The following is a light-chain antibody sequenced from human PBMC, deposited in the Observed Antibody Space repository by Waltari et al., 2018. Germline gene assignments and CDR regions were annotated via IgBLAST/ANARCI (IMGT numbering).Light chain of an antibody. CDR2: WAS. Sequence: DIVMTQSPDSLAVSLGERATINCKSSQSVLYSSNNKNYLAWYQQKPGQPPKLPIYWASTREPGFPDRFSGSGSGTDFTLTISSLQAEDVAVYYCQQYYSTPGWTFGQGTKVEIK. CDR1: QSVLYSSNNKNY. CDR3: QQYYSTPGWT. J-gene: IGKJ1*01. V-gene: IGKV4-1*01.